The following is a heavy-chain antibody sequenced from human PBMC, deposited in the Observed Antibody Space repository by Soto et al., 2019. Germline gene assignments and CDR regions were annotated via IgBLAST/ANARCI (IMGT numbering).Heavy chain of an antibody. CDR3: ARTLPNVQVSDS. CDR2: IYNSGRY. V-gene: IGHV4-59*01. J-gene: IGHJ4*02. D-gene: IGHD2-8*02. CDR1: GGFI. Sequence: SETLSLTCTVSGGFIWGWIRQPPDKGLEWIGYIYNSGRYNYNPSLESRLTISIDTSKNQFSLRLASVTAADTAVYYCARTLPNVQVSDSRRQGTSGTVSS.